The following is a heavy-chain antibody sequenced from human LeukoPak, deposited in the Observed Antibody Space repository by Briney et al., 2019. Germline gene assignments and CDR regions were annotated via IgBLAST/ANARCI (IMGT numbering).Heavy chain of an antibody. CDR1: GYNFTNNY. V-gene: IGHV1-46*01. CDR2: INPSGDIT. CDR3: ARSEVVRGRYQLPLRPRDWFDP. J-gene: IGHJ5*02. D-gene: IGHD2-2*01. Sequence: ASVKVSCKASGYNFTNNYIHWVRQAPGRGLEWMGRINPSGDITSYAQKFQGRVTMTRDRSTSTVYMELSGLRSEDTAVYYCARSEVVRGRYQLPLRPRDWFDPWGQGTLVTVSS.